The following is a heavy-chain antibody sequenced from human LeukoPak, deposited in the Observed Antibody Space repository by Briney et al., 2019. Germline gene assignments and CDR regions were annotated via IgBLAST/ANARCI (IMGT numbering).Heavy chain of an antibody. Sequence: SETLSLTCTVSGGSISGYFWSWIRQPPGRGLEWIGYIHYSGTTNYNPSLNSRVTISVDTSKNQFSLRLSSVTAADTAVYYCARYGITIVRGGKYYFDSWGQGTLVTVSS. D-gene: IGHD3-10*01. CDR3: ARYGITIVRGGKYYFDS. CDR1: GGSISGYF. J-gene: IGHJ4*02. V-gene: IGHV4-59*08. CDR2: IHYSGTT.